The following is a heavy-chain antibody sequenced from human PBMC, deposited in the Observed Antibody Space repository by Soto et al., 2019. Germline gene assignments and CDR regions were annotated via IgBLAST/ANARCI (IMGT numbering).Heavy chain of an antibody. J-gene: IGHJ4*02. D-gene: IGHD6-13*01. CDR3: AKDLEWGQQPPSSLDY. Sequence: GGSLRLSCAASGFTFSSYGMHWVRQAPGKGLEWVAVISYDGSNKYYADSVKGRFTISRDNSKNTLYLQMNSLRAEDTAVYYCAKDLEWGQQPPSSLDYWGQGTLVTVSS. CDR2: ISYDGSNK. V-gene: IGHV3-30*18. CDR1: GFTFSSYG.